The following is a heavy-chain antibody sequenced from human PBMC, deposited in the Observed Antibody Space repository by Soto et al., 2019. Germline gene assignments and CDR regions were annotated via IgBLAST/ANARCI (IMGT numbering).Heavy chain of an antibody. CDR3: ARRDSGDFYRVFDS. J-gene: IGHJ4*02. D-gene: IGHD2-21*01. CDR1: GGSLSTNP. CDR2: TGSGTGPG. Sequence: QVQLVQSGTEVKKPGSSVKVSCKASGGSLSTNPISWVRQTPGQGLEWMGGTGSGTGPGNHGQKFQGRLTVTAEKSTSTGCMELTNLAAEDTAVYYFARRDSGDFYRVFDSWGQGTLVTVSS. V-gene: IGHV1-69*06.